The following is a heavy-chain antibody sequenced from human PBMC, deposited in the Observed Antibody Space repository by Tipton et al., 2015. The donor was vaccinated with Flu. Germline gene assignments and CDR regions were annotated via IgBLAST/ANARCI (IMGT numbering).Heavy chain of an antibody. D-gene: IGHD6-13*01. V-gene: IGHV5-51*03. J-gene: IGHJ4*02. Sequence: VQLVQSGTEVKKPGESLKISCKGSGYSFTDFWIGWVRQTPDKGLEWMGAVYAADSDTRYSPSFQGQVAMSVDTSIRTAFVQWSSLKASDSAIYYCVISEKQPSHFANWGQGTLVTVSS. CDR3: VISEKQPSHFAN. CDR1: GYSFTDFW. CDR2: VYAADSDT.